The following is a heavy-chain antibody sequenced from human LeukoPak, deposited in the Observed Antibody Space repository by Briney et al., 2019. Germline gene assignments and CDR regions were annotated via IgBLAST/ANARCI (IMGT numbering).Heavy chain of an antibody. J-gene: IGHJ6*02. Sequence: PGGSLRLSCAASGFTFSSYAMHWVRQAPGKGLEWVAVISYDGSNKYYADSVKGRFTISRDNAKNSLYLQMNSLRAEDTAIYYCARDPEGYYYGSGKPYYYGMDVWGQGTTVSVSS. D-gene: IGHD3-10*01. CDR3: ARDPEGYYYGSGKPYYYGMDV. V-gene: IGHV3-30*07. CDR1: GFTFSSYA. CDR2: ISYDGSNK.